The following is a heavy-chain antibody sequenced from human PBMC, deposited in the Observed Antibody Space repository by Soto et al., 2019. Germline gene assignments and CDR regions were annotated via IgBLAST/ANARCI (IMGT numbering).Heavy chain of an antibody. Sequence: GGSLRLSCAASGFTFSSYAMSWVRQATGKGLEWVSAIGGSGGSTYYADSVKGRFTISRDNSKNTLYLQMNSLRAEDTAVYYCAKDQRNYDFWGGYSRDPYCSGMDVWGQGTNVTVSS. D-gene: IGHD3-3*01. V-gene: IGHV3-23*01. CDR3: AKDQRNYDFWGGYSRDPYCSGMDV. CDR2: IGGSGGST. CDR1: GFTFSSYA. J-gene: IGHJ6*02.